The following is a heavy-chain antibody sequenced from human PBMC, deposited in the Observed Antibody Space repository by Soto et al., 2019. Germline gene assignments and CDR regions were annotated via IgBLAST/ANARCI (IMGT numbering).Heavy chain of an antibody. V-gene: IGHV1-8*02. CDR3: AGNRRETGDFAY. Sequence: QVQLVQSGAEVKKPGASVKVSCKASGYTFTTYDVNWMRQATGQGPEWLGWMNPYNGDTGYAQKFQGRVTLTRDTSMNTAYLELSSLTYADTAVYYCAGNRRETGDFAYWGQGNLVPASS. J-gene: IGHJ4*02. CDR1: GYTFTTYD. CDR2: MNPYNGDT. D-gene: IGHD7-27*01.